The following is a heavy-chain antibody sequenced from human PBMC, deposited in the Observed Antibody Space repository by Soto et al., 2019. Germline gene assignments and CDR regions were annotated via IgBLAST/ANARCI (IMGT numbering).Heavy chain of an antibody. V-gene: IGHV3-23*01. CDR2: IGGSGTGGRT. Sequence: EVHLLESGGDLVQPGGSLRLSCTASGLTFSTYAMSWVRQAPGKGLEWGSAIGGSGTGGRTYYADSVKGRFTISRDNSKKTGYLQMNSLRADDTAVYYWAKSPGGLDGYNSDYYGMDVWGQGTTVTVSS. D-gene: IGHD5-12*01. CDR3: AKSPGGLDGYNSDYYGMDV. J-gene: IGHJ6*02. CDR1: GLTFSTYA.